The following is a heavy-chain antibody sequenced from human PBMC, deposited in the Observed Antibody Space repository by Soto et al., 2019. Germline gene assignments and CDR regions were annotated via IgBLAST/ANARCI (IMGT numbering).Heavy chain of an antibody. J-gene: IGHJ3*01. CDR2: VSASGGTI. D-gene: IGHD5-12*01. Sequence: GGSLRLSCAASGFTFSDYEMDWVRQAPGKGLEWVAYVSASGGTIFYADSVTGRFIISRDNAESSLSLQMNSLRGDDTAVYYCTKEKSVVDSGYDAFDVWGQGTMVTVSS. CDR1: GFTFSDYE. V-gene: IGHV3-48*03. CDR3: TKEKSVVDSGYDAFDV.